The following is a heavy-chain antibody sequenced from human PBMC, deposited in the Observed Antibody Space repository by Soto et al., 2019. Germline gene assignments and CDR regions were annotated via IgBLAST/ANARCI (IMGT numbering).Heavy chain of an antibody. CDR3: ARAIVVVVAATKGNWFDP. D-gene: IGHD2-15*01. V-gene: IGHV4-34*01. CDR2: INHSGST. J-gene: IGHJ5*02. Sequence: ASETLSLTCAVYGGSFSGYYWSWIRQPPGKGLEWIGEINHSGSTNYNPSLKSRVTISVDTSKNQFSLKLSSVTAADTAVYYCARAIVVVVAATKGNWFDPWGQGTLVTVSS. CDR1: GGSFSGYY.